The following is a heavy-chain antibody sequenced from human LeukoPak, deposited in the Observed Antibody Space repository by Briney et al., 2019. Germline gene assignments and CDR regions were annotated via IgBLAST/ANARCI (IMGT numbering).Heavy chain of an antibody. J-gene: IGHJ4*02. CDR3: AKSGYNYGNFDY. Sequence: EGSLRLSCAASGFTFSTYGMHWVRQAPGKGLEWVAVISYDGSNKYYADSVKGRFTISRDNSKNTLYLQMNSLRAEDTAVYYCAKSGYNYGNFDYWGQGTLVTVSS. D-gene: IGHD5-18*01. V-gene: IGHV3-30*18. CDR1: GFTFSTYG. CDR2: ISYDGSNK.